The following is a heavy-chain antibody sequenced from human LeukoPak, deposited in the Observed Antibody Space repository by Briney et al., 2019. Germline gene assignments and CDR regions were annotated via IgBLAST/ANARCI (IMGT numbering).Heavy chain of an antibody. D-gene: IGHD5/OR15-5a*01. CDR1: GGSISSYY. J-gene: IGHJ4*02. V-gene: IGHV4-4*07. CDR2: IYSSGST. Sequence: SETLSLTRTVSGGSISSYYWNWIRQPAGKGLEWIGRIYSSGSTDYNPSLKSRVTMSVDTSKNQFSLNLYSMTAADTAVYYCARDSASVYSDLYYFAFWGQGTLVTVSS. CDR3: ARDSASVYSDLYYFAF.